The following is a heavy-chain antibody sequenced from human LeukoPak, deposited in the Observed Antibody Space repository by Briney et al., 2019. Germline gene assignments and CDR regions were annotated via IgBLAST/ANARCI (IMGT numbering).Heavy chain of an antibody. J-gene: IGHJ5*02. CDR2: IYYSGST. CDR3: ASSQLWLGPHWFDP. D-gene: IGHD5-18*01. Sequence: SETLSLTWTVSGGSISSYYWSWIRQPPGKGLEWIGYIYYSGSTNYNPSLKSRVTISVDTSKNQFSLKLSSVTAADTAVYYCASSQLWLGPHWFDPWGQGTLVTVSS. CDR1: GGSISSYY. V-gene: IGHV4-59*01.